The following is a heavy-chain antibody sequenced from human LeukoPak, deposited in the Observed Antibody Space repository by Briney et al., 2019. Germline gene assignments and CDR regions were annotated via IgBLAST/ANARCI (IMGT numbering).Heavy chain of an antibody. D-gene: IGHD3-10*01. V-gene: IGHV5-51*01. J-gene: IGHJ6*02. CDR2: IYPGDSDT. CDR1: GYSFTSYW. Sequence: HGESLKISCKGSGYSFTSYWIGWVRQMPGKGLVWMGIIYPGDSDTRYSPSFQGQVTISADKSISTAYLQWSSLKASDTAMYYCARGGPYTMVRGVIVWYGMDVWGQGTTVTVSS. CDR3: ARGGPYTMVRGVIVWYGMDV.